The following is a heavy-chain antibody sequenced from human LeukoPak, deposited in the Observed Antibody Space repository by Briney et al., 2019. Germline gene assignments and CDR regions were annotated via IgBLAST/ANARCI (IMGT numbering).Heavy chain of an antibody. J-gene: IGHJ4*02. V-gene: IGHV1-2*04. Sequence: ASVKVSCKASGYTFTGYYMHWVRQAPGQGLEWMGWINPNSGGTNYAQKFQGWVTMTRDTSISTAYMELSRLRSDDTAVYYCAKDADYYASGSYYDYWGQGTLITVSS. CDR2: INPNSGGT. CDR3: AKDADYYASGSYYDY. D-gene: IGHD3-10*01. CDR1: GYTFTGYY.